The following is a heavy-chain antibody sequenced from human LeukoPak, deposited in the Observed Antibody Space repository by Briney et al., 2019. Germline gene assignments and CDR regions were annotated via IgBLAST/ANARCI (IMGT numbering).Heavy chain of an antibody. CDR1: GGTFGSYA. J-gene: IGHJ4*02. Sequence: GSSVKVSCKASGGTFGSYAISWVRQAPGQGLEWMGGIIPIFGTANYAQKFRGRVTITTHESTSTAYMELSTLRSENTAVYYCGCSGTSEVGDYWGEGAPVTVSS. V-gene: IGHV1-69*05. CDR2: IIPIFGTA. D-gene: IGHD2-2*01. CDR3: GCSGTSEVGDY.